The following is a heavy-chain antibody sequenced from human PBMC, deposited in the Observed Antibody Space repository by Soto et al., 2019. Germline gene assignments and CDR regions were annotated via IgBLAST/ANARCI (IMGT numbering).Heavy chain of an antibody. Sequence: GGSLRLSCAASGFTFSSYAMSWVRQAPGKGLEWVSAISGSGGSTYYADSVKGRFTISRDNSKNTLYLQMNSLRAEDTAVYYCAKDLGYSSGWYPSWFDPWGQGTLVTVSS. CDR1: GFTFSSYA. CDR2: ISGSGGST. D-gene: IGHD6-19*01. J-gene: IGHJ5*02. V-gene: IGHV3-23*01. CDR3: AKDLGYSSGWYPSWFDP.